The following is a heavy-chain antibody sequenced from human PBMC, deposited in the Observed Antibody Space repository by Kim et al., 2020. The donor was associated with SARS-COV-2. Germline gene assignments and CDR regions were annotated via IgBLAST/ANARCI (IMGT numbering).Heavy chain of an antibody. J-gene: IGHJ6*02. CDR1: GFTFSNYW. CDR2: RNTDGSHT. V-gene: IGHV3-74*01. CDR3: VRDSYINHYYYGIDD. D-gene: IGHD1-1*01. Sequence: GGSLRLSCAASGFTFSNYWMHWVRRAPGKGLMWVSRRNTDGSHTSYTDSVNGRFTISRDNARNTLDLQMNSLGVEDLAVYYCVRDSYINHYYYGIDDWGQRATGTIS.